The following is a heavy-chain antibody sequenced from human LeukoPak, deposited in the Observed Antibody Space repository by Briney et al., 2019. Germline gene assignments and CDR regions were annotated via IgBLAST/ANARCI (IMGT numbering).Heavy chain of an antibody. Sequence: PGGSLRLSCAASGFTFSSYAMSWVRQAPGKGLEWVSAISGSGGSTDYADSVKGRFTFSRDNSKNTLYLQMNSLRAEDTAVCYCAKGGDILTGYYNVISYFDYWGQGTLVTVSS. CDR3: AKGGDILTGYYNVISYFDY. CDR2: ISGSGGST. J-gene: IGHJ4*02. D-gene: IGHD3-9*01. V-gene: IGHV3-23*01. CDR1: GFTFSSYA.